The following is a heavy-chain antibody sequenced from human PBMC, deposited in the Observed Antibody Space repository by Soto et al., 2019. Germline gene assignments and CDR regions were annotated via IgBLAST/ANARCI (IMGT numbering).Heavy chain of an antibody. CDR3: AKDGGLSYAGCYFDL. V-gene: IGHV3-30*18. D-gene: IGHD3-16*02. CDR2: ISYDGSNK. Sequence: QVQLAESGEGMDQPGRSLRLSCAASGFTFSSYGMHWVRQAPGKGLEWVAVISYDGSNKYYADSVKGRFTISRDNSKNTLYLQMNSLRAEDTAVYYCAKDGGLSYAGCYFDLWGRGTLVTVSS. CDR1: GFTFSSYG. J-gene: IGHJ2*01.